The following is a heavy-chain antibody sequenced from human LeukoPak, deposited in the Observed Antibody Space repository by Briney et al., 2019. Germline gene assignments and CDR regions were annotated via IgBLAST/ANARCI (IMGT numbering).Heavy chain of an antibody. Sequence: PSETLSLTCTVSGYSISRGYYWGWIRQPPGKGLEWIGYIYYSGSTNYNPSLKSRVTISVDTSKNQFSLKLSSVTAADTAVYYCGRAVGSFDWLPLFDYWGQGTLVTVSS. CDR2: IYYSGST. J-gene: IGHJ4*02. D-gene: IGHD3-9*01. CDR3: GRAVGSFDWLPLFDY. CDR1: GYSISRGYY. V-gene: IGHV4-38-2*02.